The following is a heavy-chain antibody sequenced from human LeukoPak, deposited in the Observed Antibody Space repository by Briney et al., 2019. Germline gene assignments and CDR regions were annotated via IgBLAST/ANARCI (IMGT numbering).Heavy chain of an antibody. J-gene: IGHJ4*02. Sequence: GGSLRLSCAASGFTFSSYSMSWIRQAPGKGLEWVSYISSTSSYTAYADSVKGRFTISRDNAKNSLYLQMNSLRAEDTAVYSCAKATNTATGTPTLAIDYWGQGTLVTVSS. CDR2: ISSTSSYT. D-gene: IGHD6-13*01. CDR1: GFTFSSYS. V-gene: IGHV3-21*05. CDR3: AKATNTATGTPTLAIDY.